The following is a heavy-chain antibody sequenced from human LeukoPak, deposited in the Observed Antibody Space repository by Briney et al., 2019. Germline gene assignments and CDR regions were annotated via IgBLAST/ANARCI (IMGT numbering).Heavy chain of an antibody. D-gene: IGHD6-19*01. CDR1: GYTFTSYG. J-gene: IGHJ4*02. CDR3: ARGYKPAYSTGWSIFDY. V-gene: IGHV1-18*01. Sequence: ASVNVSCKASGYTFTSYGISWVRQAPGQGLEWMGWVSAYNGNTNYAQKFQGRVTMTRNTSVDTAYMELSSLRSEDTAVYYCARGYKPAYSTGWSIFDYWGQGTLVTVSS. CDR2: VSAYNGNT.